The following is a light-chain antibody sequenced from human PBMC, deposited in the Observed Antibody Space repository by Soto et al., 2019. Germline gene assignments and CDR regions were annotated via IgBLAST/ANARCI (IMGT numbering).Light chain of an antibody. CDR1: QSISTH. CDR3: QESYSRPPWM. Sequence: QMTQSPSSLSASVGDRITITCRASQSISTHLNWYQQKPGKAPKLLIYAASNVHSGVPSRFSGSGSGTDFTLTISSLQLEDFATYYCQESYSRPPWMFGQGTKVDIK. V-gene: IGKV1-39*01. CDR2: AAS. J-gene: IGKJ1*01.